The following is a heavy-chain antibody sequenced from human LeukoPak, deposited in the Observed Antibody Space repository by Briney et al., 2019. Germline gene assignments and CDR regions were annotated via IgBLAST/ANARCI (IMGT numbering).Heavy chain of an antibody. D-gene: IGHD3-22*01. CDR2: ISWDGTT. CDR3: VKDLTYESSGSFFDY. CDR1: GFTFEDYT. Sequence: GGSLRLSCAASGFTFEDYTMHWVRQVPGKTLEWVSLISWDGTTYYTDSVKGRFTISRDNSQASLYLQMDTLRSEDTAFYYCVKDLTYESSGSFFDYWGRGTLVTVS. V-gene: IGHV3-43*01. J-gene: IGHJ4*02.